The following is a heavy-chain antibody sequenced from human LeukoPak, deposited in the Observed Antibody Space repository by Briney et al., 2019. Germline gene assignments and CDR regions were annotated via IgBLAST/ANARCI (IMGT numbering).Heavy chain of an antibody. J-gene: IGHJ4*02. CDR2: ISHSGST. Sequence: SETLSLTCTVSGGSISNYYWSWIRQPPGKGLEWIGYISHSGSTNYSPSLKSRVTISLDTSKNQFSLRLGSVTAADTAVYYCAGHHPRNTVDFWGQGTLVTVSS. CDR3: AGHHPRNTVDF. CDR1: GGSISNYY. V-gene: IGHV4-59*08. D-gene: IGHD2/OR15-2a*01.